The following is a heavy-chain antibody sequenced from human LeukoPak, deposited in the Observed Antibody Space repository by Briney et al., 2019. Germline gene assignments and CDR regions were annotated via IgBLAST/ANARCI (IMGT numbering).Heavy chain of an antibody. CDR2: IYHTGST. CDR3: ATYYDSSGYRFDY. Sequence: SETLSLTCAVSGGSISSGGYSWSWIRQPPGKGLEWIGYIYHTGSTNYSPSLKSRVTMSLDKSKNQYSLNLSSVTAADTAVYYCATYYDSSGYRFDYWGQGTLVTVSS. J-gene: IGHJ4*02. D-gene: IGHD3-22*01. CDR1: GGSISSGGYS. V-gene: IGHV4-30-2*01.